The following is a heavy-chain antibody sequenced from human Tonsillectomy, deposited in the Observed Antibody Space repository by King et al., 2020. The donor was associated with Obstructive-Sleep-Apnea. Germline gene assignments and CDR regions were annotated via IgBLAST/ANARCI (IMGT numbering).Heavy chain of an antibody. J-gene: IGHJ6*02. CDR2: ISSSSSYI. CDR3: ARDWREESSSWYAPSDYYGMDV. V-gene: IGHV3-21*01. D-gene: IGHD6-13*01. Sequence: VQLVESGGGLVKPGGSLRLSCAASGFTFSSYSMNWVRQAPGKGLEWVSSISSSSSYIYYSDSVKGRFTISRDNAKNSLYLQMNSLRAEDTAVYYCARDWREESSSWYAPSDYYGMDVWGQGTTVTVSS. CDR1: GFTFSSYS.